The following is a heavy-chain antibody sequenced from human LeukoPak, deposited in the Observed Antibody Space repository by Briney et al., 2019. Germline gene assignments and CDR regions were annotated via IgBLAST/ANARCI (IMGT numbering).Heavy chain of an antibody. CDR3: AKGSGGGYSSGSAFDY. D-gene: IGHD6-19*01. CDR2: MSASGGST. V-gene: IGHV3-23*01. Sequence: PGGSLRLSCAASGFTFSSYATTWVRQAPGMGLEWVSAMSASGGSTYIADSVKGRFTISRDNSNNTLYLQMNGLRVEDTAVYYCAKGSGGGYSSGSAFDYWGQGTLVTVSS. J-gene: IGHJ4*02. CDR1: GFTFSSYA.